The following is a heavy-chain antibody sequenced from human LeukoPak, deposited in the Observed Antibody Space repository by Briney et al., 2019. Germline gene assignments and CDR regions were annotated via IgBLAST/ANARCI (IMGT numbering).Heavy chain of an antibody. CDR3: ARVGRRGYRVNNWFDP. D-gene: IGHD5-18*01. CDR2: IYYSGST. CDR1: GGSISSYY. V-gene: IGHV4-59*12. J-gene: IGHJ5*02. Sequence: PSETLSLTCTVSGGSISSYYWSWIRQPPGKRLEWIGHIYYSGSTNYNPSLKSRVTISVDTSKNQFSLKLSSVTAADTAVYYCARVGRRGYRVNNWFDPWGQGTLVTVSP.